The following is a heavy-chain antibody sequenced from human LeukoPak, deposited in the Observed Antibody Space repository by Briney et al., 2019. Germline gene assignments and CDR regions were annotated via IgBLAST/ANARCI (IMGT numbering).Heavy chain of an antibody. D-gene: IGHD3-22*01. Sequence: GGSLRLSCTASGFAVSSNYINWVRQAPGKGLEWVSYISSSGSTIYYADSVKGRFTISRDNAKNSLYLQMNSLRAEDTAVYYCARDYDSSGYYPYWGQGTLVTVSS. CDR1: GFAVSSNY. CDR2: ISSSGSTI. J-gene: IGHJ4*02. V-gene: IGHV3-11*01. CDR3: ARDYDSSGYYPY.